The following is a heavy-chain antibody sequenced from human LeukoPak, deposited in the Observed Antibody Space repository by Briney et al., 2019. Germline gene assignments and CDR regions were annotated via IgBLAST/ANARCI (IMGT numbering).Heavy chain of an antibody. J-gene: IGHJ4*02. CDR1: GFTFNSYG. V-gene: IGHV3-30*02. D-gene: IGHD6-13*01. CDR2: IGYDGSNT. CDR3: AKLGAAGRYYFDH. Sequence: GGSLRLSCAASGFTFNSYGMHWVRQAPGKGLEWVALIGYDGSNTYYADSVKGRFTISRDNSKNTLFLQMNSLRAEDTAMYYCAKLGAAGRYYFDHWGQGTLVTVS.